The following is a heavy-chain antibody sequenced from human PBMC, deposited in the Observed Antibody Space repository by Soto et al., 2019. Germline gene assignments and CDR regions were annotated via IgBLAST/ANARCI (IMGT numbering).Heavy chain of an antibody. Sequence: VRLLESGGDLIQPGGSLRLSCAASGFTFSSSAMSWVRQAPDKGLEWVSAVGGNSVSTFYADSVKGRSIISKYSSTNTLFLPMHSVSAAATAVSYCAKARGSSASWAYCHIDIWAKRPTATVS. CDR2: VGGNSVST. J-gene: IGHJ6*03. CDR1: GFTFSSSA. D-gene: IGHD2-15*01. V-gene: IGHV3-23*01. CDR3: AKARGSSASWAYCHIDI.